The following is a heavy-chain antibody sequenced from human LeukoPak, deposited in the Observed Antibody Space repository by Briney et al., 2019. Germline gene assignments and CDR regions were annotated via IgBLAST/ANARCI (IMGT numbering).Heavy chain of an antibody. CDR1: GFTFSSYE. CDR3: ARDFNVVPAYIAVAGAIDY. Sequence: GGSLRLSCAASGFTFSSYEMNWVRQAPGKGLEWVSYISSSGSTIYYAVSVKGRFTISRDNAKNSLYLQMNSLRAEDTAVYYCARDFNVVPAYIAVAGAIDYWGQGTLVTVSS. V-gene: IGHV3-48*03. CDR2: ISSSGSTI. J-gene: IGHJ4*02. D-gene: IGHD6-19*01.